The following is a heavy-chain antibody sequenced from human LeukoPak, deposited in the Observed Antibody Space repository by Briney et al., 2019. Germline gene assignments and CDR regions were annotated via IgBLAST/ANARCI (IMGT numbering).Heavy chain of an antibody. D-gene: IGHD3-22*01. CDR2: IYHSGST. CDR3: AISSGYYYYFDY. V-gene: IGHV4-4*02. Sequence: SETLSLTCAVSGGSISSSNWWSWVRQPPGKGLEWIGEIYHSGSTNYNPSLKSRVTISVDKSENQFSLKLSSVTAADTAVYYCAISSGYYYYFDYWGQGTLVTVSS. CDR1: GGSISSSNW. J-gene: IGHJ4*02.